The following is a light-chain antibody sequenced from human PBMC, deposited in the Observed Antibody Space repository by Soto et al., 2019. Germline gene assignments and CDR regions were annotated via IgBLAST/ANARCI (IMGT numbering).Light chain of an antibody. Sequence: DIQLTQSPSFLSASVGDRVTITCRASQGISSYLAWYQQKPGKAPQLLIYAASTLQSGVPSRFSGSGSGTEVTLTISSLQPEDFAPYYYQQLNSYPRFTFGPGTKVDIK. CDR2: AAS. CDR1: QGISSY. V-gene: IGKV1-9*01. J-gene: IGKJ3*01. CDR3: QQLNSYPRFT.